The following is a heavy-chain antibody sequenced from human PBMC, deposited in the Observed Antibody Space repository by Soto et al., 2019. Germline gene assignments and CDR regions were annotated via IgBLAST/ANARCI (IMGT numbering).Heavy chain of an antibody. CDR3: VRGVRLHFDL. CDR2: ISGSGNKT. CDR1: GFTFSTYA. V-gene: IGHV3-23*01. J-gene: IGHJ4*02. Sequence: EVQLLESGGGLVQPGGSLRLSCGVSGFTFSTYAMSWVRQAPGKGLAWVSAISGSGNKTFYADSVKGRFTISRDNSKNTLHLHMSSLRVEDTAVYYCVRGVRLHFDLWGQGTLVTVSS.